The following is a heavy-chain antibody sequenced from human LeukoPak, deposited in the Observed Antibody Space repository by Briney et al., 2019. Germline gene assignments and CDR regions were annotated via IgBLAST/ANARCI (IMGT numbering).Heavy chain of an antibody. CDR1: GFTFSSYS. D-gene: IGHD5-12*01. J-gene: IGHJ4*02. CDR3: ARDQGEGYSGYDFDY. Sequence: GGSLRLSCAASGFTFSSYSMNWVRQAPGKGLEWVSSISSSSSYIYYADSVKGRFTISRDNAKNSLYLQMNSLRAEDTAVYYCARDQGEGYSGYDFDYWGQGTLVTVSS. CDR2: ISSSSSYI. V-gene: IGHV3-21*01.